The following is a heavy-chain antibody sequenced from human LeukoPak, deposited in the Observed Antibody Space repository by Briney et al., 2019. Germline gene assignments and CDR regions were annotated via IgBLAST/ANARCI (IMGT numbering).Heavy chain of an antibody. Sequence: GGSLRLSCVASGFTFSIYTMSGVRQAPGKGLEWVSSITSSSSSMYSADSVKGRLTISRDNAKNSLYLQMNSLRAEDTAVYYCARDLAWGGYWGQGTLVTVSS. D-gene: IGHD7-27*01. V-gene: IGHV3-21*01. CDR1: GFTFSIYT. J-gene: IGHJ4*02. CDR2: ITSSSSSM. CDR3: ARDLAWGGY.